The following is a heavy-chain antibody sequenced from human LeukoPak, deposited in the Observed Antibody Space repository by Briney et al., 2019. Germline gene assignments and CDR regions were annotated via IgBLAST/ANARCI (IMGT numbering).Heavy chain of an antibody. CDR1: GFTFSNND. D-gene: IGHD1-14*01. CDR3: AREPGRPGSWYFDL. V-gene: IGHV3-13*01. J-gene: IGHJ2*01. CDR2: IGSGGDT. Sequence: PGGSLRLSCAASGFTFSNNDMHWVRQVTGKGLEWVSGIGSGGDTYYAGSVKGRFTISRENAESSLYLQINSLTAGDTAVYYCAREPGRPGSWYFDLWGRGTLVTVSS.